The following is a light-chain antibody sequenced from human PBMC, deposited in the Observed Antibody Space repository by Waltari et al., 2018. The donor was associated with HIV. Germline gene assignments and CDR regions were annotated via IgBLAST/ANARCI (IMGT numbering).Light chain of an antibody. V-gene: IGLV3-10*01. CDR1: ALPTNY. CDR3: YSTDSSGNLYV. J-gene: IGLJ1*01. CDR2: EDS. Sequence: SYELTQPPSVSVSPGQTARIPCSGAALPTNYPYWYQQKSGQAPVLVIYEDSKRPSGIPERFSGSSSGTMATLTISGAQVEDEADYYCYSTDSSGNLYVFGTGTKVTVL.